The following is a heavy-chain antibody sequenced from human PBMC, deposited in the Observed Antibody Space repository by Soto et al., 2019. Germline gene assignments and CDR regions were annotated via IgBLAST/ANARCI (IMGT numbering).Heavy chain of an antibody. CDR3: ATTMGRGVIIFYYFDY. CDR2: FDPEDGET. D-gene: IGHD3-10*01. V-gene: IGHV1-24*01. J-gene: IGHJ4*02. CDR1: GYTLTELS. Sequence: ASVKVSCKVSGYTLTELSMHWVRQAPGKGLEWMGGFDPEDGETIYAQKFQGRVTMTEDTSTDTAYMELSSLRSEDTAVYYCATTMGRGVIIFYYFDYWGQGTLVTVSS.